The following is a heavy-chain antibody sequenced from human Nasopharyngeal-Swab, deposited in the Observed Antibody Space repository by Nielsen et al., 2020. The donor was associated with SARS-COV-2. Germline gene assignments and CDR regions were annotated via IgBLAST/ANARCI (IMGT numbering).Heavy chain of an antibody. V-gene: IGHV3-21*01. CDR3: ARVGGYYDSSGYGGDFDY. Sequence: GESLKISCAASGFTFSSYSMNWVRQAPGKGLEWVSSISSSSSYIYYADSVKGRFTISRGNAKNSLYLQMNSLRAEDTAVYYCARVGGYYDSSGYGGDFDYWGQGTLVTVSS. CDR2: ISSSSSYI. CDR1: GFTFSSYS. J-gene: IGHJ4*02. D-gene: IGHD3-22*01.